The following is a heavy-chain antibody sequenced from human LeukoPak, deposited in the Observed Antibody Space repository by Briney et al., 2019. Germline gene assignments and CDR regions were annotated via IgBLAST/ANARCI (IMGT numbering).Heavy chain of an antibody. CDR2: IYTSEST. Sequence: PETLSLTCTVSGGSISGYYWSWIRQPAGKGLEWIGRIYTSESTNYNPSLKSRVTMSVDTSKNQFSLKLSSVTAADTAVYYCARAGYNWNDVSFDYWGQGTLVTVSS. CDR1: GGSISGYY. V-gene: IGHV4-4*07. J-gene: IGHJ4*02. D-gene: IGHD1-20*01. CDR3: ARAGYNWNDVSFDY.